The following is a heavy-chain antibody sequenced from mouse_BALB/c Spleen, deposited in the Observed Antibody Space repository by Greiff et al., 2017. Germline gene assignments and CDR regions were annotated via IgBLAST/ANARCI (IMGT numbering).Heavy chain of an antibody. CDR1: GFTFSDYY. J-gene: IGHJ4*01. V-gene: IGHV5-4*02. D-gene: IGHD1-1*01. CDR2: ISDGGSYT. Sequence: EVQVVESGGGLVKPGGSLKLSCAASGFTFSDYYMYWVRQTPEKRLEWVATISDGGSYTYYPDSVKGRFTISRDNAKNNLYLQMSSLKSEDTAMYYGARVVTTVVDAMDYWGQGTSVTVSS. CDR3: ARVVTTVVDAMDY.